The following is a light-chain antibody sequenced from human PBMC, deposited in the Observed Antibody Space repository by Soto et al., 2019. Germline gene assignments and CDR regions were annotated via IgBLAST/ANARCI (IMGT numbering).Light chain of an antibody. J-gene: IGKJ4*01. CDR1: QSISSY. CDR3: QRSFSTPLT. Sequence: DIQMTQSPSSLSASVGDRVTITCRASQSISSYLHWYQQKPGKAPKLLIYAASSLQSGAPSRFIASGSGTDFTLTISSLQPEDFATYYCQRSFSTPLTFGGRTTVETK. CDR2: AAS. V-gene: IGKV1-39*01.